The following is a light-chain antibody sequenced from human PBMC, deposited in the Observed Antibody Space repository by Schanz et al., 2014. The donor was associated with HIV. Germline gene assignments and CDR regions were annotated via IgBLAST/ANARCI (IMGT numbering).Light chain of an antibody. CDR3: SSYAAGHDLL. CDR2: DVS. CDR1: SSDVGGYNY. Sequence: QSVLAQPASVSGSPGQLITISCTGTSSDVGGYNYLSWYQRHPGKAPKLMIYDVSNRPSGVSNRFSGSKSGNTASLTVSGLQAEDEADYYCSSYAAGHDLLLGGGTKLTVL. J-gene: IGLJ2*01. V-gene: IGLV2-14*03.